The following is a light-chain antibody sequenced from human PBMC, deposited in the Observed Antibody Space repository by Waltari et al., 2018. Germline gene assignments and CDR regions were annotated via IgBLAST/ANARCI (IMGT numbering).Light chain of an antibody. Sequence: QSALTQPPSASGSPGQSVTISCTGTSSDVGAYNSVSWYQHHPGKAPKLMIYEVTKRPSGVPDRFSGSKSGNTASLTVSGLQAEDEADYYCSSYAGSNNYVFGTGTKVTVL. CDR3: SSYAGSNNYV. J-gene: IGLJ1*01. CDR2: EVT. CDR1: SSDVGAYNS. V-gene: IGLV2-8*01.